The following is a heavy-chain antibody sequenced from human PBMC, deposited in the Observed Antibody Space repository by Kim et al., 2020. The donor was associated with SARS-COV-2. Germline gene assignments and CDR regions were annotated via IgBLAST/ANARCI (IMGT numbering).Heavy chain of an antibody. D-gene: IGHD3-10*01. CDR3: ARTYYGSGSYKILLPAF. CDR1: GYTFTSYA. V-gene: IGHV1-3*01. J-gene: IGHJ4*02. CDR2: INAGNGNT. Sequence: ASVKVSCKASGYTFTSYAMHWVRQAPGQRLEWMGWINAGNGNTKYSQKFQGRVTITRDTSASTAYMELSSLRSEDTAVYYCARTYYGSGSYKILLPAFWGQGTLVTVSS.